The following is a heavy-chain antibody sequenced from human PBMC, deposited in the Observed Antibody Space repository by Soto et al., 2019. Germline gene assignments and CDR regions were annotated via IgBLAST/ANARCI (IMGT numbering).Heavy chain of an antibody. CDR3: ARDGGPAAPRYYYYYGMDV. CDR2: ISYDGSNK. V-gene: IGHV3-30-3*01. D-gene: IGHD2-2*01. J-gene: IGHJ6*02. Sequence: HPGGSLRLSCAASGFTFSSYAMHWVRQAPGKGLEWVAVISYDGSNKYYADSVKGRFTISRDNSKNTLYLQMNSLRAEDTAVYYCARDGGPAAPRYYYYYGMDVWGQGTTVTVSS. CDR1: GFTFSSYA.